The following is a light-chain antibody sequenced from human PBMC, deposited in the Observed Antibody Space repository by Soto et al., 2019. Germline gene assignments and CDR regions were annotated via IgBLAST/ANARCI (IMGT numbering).Light chain of an antibody. CDR2: SNH. V-gene: IGLV1-44*01. Sequence: QLVLTQPPSASGTPGQSVTISCSGSSSNIGSNTVNWYQQLPGTAPKLLIYSNHQRPSGVPDRFSGSKSGTSASLAISGLQSEDEADYYCAAWDDSLNGWVFGGGTKVTVL. CDR3: AAWDDSLNGWV. J-gene: IGLJ3*02. CDR1: SSNIGSNT.